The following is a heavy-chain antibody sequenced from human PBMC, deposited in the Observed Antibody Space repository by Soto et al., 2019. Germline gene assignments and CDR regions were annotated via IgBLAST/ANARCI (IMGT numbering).Heavy chain of an antibody. CDR1: GGSTSSGGXY. Sequence: SETLSLTCTVSGGSTSSGGXYWSWIRQHPGKGLEWIGYIYYSGSTYYNPSLKSRVTISVDTSKNQFSLKLSSVTAADTAVYYCARIAAAGYYYGMDVWGQGTTVTVPS. CDR3: ARIAAAGYYYGMDV. J-gene: IGHJ6*02. D-gene: IGHD6-13*01. CDR2: IYYSGST. V-gene: IGHV4-31*03.